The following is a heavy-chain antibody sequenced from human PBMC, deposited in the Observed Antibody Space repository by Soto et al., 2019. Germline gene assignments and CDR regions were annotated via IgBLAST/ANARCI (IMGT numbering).Heavy chain of an antibody. CDR2: IVPVFVAP. Sequence: QVQLVQSGAEVKKPGSSVKVSCKASGGTFSTFSITWVRQAPGQGLEWMGGIVPVFVAPTYAQKFRGRLTVTADEATSTASMELSSLISEDTAVYYCARWWDAGRGSRPAGNASHIWGQGTMVTVSS. J-gene: IGHJ3*02. V-gene: IGHV1-69*01. D-gene: IGHD2-15*01. CDR3: ARWWDAGRGSRPAGNASHI. CDR1: GGTFSTFS.